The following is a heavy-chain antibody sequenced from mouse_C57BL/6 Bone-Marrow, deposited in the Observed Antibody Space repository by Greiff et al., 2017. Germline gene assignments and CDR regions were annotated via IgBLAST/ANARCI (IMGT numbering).Heavy chain of an antibody. J-gene: IGHJ4*01. CDR2: ISDGGSYT. D-gene: IGHD2-14*01. CDR3: ARGYDRYAMDY. V-gene: IGHV5-4*03. Sequence: EVMLVESGGGLVKPGGSLKLSCAASGFTFSSYAMSWVRQTPEKRLEWVATISDGGSYTYYPDNVKGRFTITRDNAKNNLYLQMSHLKSEDTAMYYCARGYDRYAMDYWGQGTSVTVSS. CDR1: GFTFSSYA.